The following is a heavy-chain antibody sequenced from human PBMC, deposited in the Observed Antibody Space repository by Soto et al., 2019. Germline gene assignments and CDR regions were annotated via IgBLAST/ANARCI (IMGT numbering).Heavy chain of an antibody. D-gene: IGHD2-8*01. CDR1: GFTFSSYA. Sequence: PGGSLRLSCAASGFTFSSYAMSWVRQAPGKGLEWVSAISGSGGSTYYADSVKGRFTISRDNSKNTLYLQMNSLRAEDTAVYYCAKDLLNCTNGVCTYYYYYYGMDVWGQGTTVTVSS. CDR3: AKDLLNCTNGVCTYYYYYYGMDV. J-gene: IGHJ6*02. CDR2: ISGSGGST. V-gene: IGHV3-23*01.